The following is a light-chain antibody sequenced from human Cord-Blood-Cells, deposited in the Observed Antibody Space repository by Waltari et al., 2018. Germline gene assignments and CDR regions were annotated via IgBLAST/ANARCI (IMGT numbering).Light chain of an antibody. CDR1: NIGSKS. CDR3: QVWDSSSDHVV. J-gene: IGLJ2*01. V-gene: IGLV3-21*04. Sequence: SYVLTQPPSVSVAPGKTARITCGGNNIGSKSVTWYQRKPGQAPVLVIYYDSDRPSGIPERFSGSNSGNTATLTISRVEAGDEADYNCQVWDSSSDHVVFGGGTKLTVL. CDR2: YDS.